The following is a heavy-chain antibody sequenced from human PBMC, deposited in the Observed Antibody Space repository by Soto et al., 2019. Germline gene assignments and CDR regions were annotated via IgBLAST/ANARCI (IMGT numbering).Heavy chain of an antibody. D-gene: IGHD5-12*01. Sequence: PSETLSLTCTVSGGSISSYYWSWIRQPPGKGLEWIGYIYYSGSTNYNPSLKSRVTISVDTSKNQFSLRLSSVTAADTAVYYCARRGWLRFLELWGQGTLVTVSS. CDR2: IYYSGST. V-gene: IGHV4-59*08. CDR3: ARRGWLRFLEL. J-gene: IGHJ4*02. CDR1: GGSISSYY.